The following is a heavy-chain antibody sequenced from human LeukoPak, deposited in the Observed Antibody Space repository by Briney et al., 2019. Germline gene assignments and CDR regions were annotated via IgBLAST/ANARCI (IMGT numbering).Heavy chain of an antibody. J-gene: IGHJ4*02. CDR2: ISSSSSTI. V-gene: IGHV3-48*04. CDR3: ARGYCSGGSCYSYYFDY. Sequence: PGGSLRLSCAASRFTFSDYSINWVRQAPGKGLEWVSYISSSSSTIYYADSVKGRFTISRDNAKNSLYLQMNSLRAEDTAVYYCARGYCSGGSCYSYYFDYWGQGTLVTVSS. D-gene: IGHD2-15*01. CDR1: RFTFSDYS.